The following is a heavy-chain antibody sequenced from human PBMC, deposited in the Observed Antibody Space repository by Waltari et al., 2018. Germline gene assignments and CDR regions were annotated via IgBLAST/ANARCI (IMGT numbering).Heavy chain of an antibody. CDR3: AREVGGTYCDY. D-gene: IGHD1-26*01. Sequence: QVQLVQSGAEVKKPGAPVKISCKVSGYTFGTYDIHWVRQAPGQGLQWMGRISPDSGGTDYTQNFQGRVAMTRDTSTTTVYMELTSLESEDTAFYYCAREVGGTYCDYWGQGTLVTVSS. CDR2: ISPDSGGT. V-gene: IGHV1-46*01. J-gene: IGHJ4*02. CDR1: GYTFGTYD.